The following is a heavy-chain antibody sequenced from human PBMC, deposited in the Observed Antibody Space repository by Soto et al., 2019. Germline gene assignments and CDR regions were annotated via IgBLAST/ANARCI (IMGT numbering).Heavy chain of an antibody. V-gene: IGHV4-31*03. Sequence: QVQLQESGPGLVKASQTLSLICSVSGESISSGGYYWSWIRHHPGKGLEWIGYIYDSESPYYNPSLKSRVTISMDTSKNHFAMKLSSLTAADTAVYYCARASSSSSAADYWGQGTLITVSS. CDR2: IYDSESP. CDR1: GESISSGGYY. D-gene: IGHD6-6*01. J-gene: IGHJ4*02. CDR3: ARASSSSSAADY.